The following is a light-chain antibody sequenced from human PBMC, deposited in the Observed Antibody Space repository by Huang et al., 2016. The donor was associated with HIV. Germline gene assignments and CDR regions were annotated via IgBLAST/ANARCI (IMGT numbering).Light chain of an antibody. J-gene: IGKJ1*01. Sequence: EIVMTQSPATLSVSPGERATLSYRASQSVSSNLAWYQHKPGQAPRLLIYGASTRATGVPARFSGSGSGTEFTLTISSLQSEDFVVYYCQHYNDWPGTFGQGTKVEIK. CDR2: GAS. V-gene: IGKV3-15*01. CDR1: QSVSSN. CDR3: QHYNDWPGT.